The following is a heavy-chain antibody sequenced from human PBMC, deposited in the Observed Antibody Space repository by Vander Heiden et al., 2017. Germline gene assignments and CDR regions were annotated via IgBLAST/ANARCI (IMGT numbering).Heavy chain of an antibody. CDR1: GGSISSSSYY. Sequence: QLQLQESGPGLLKPSETLSLTCTVSGGSISSSSYYWGWIRQPPGKGLEWIGSIYYSGSTYYNPSLKSRVTISVDTSKNQFSLKLSSVTAADTAVYYCAIGRGYSAYWYFDLWGRGTLVTVSS. CDR2: IYYSGST. D-gene: IGHD5-18*01. J-gene: IGHJ2*01. CDR3: AIGRGYSAYWYFDL. V-gene: IGHV4-39*01.